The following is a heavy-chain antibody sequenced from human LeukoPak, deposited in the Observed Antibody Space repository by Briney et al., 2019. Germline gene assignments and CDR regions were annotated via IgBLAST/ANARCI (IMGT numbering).Heavy chain of an antibody. V-gene: IGHV3-48*04. CDR1: GFTFSSYS. D-gene: IGHD6-6*01. CDR2: ISSGSTTT. CDR3: ARGPNSNWSGLDF. Sequence: GESLRLSCAGSGFTFSSYSMQWVRQAPGKGLEWVSYISSGSTTTYYADSVKGRFTVSRDNAKNTLYLQVNNLRAEDTAVYYCARGPNSNWSGLDFWGQGTLLTVSS. J-gene: IGHJ4*02.